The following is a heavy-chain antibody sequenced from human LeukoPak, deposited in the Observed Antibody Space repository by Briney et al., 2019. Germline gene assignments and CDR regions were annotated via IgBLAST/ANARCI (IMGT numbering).Heavy chain of an antibody. J-gene: IGHJ4*02. V-gene: IGHV3-30-3*01. CDR3: ARQLFRVTGFDY. Sequence: GRSLRLSCAASGFTFSSYAMHWVRQAPGKGLEWVAVISYDGSSKYYADSVKGRFTISRDNSKNTLCLQMNSLRAEDTAVYYCARQLFRVTGFDYWGQGTLVTVSS. CDR2: ISYDGSSK. D-gene: IGHD2-21*02. CDR1: GFTFSSYA.